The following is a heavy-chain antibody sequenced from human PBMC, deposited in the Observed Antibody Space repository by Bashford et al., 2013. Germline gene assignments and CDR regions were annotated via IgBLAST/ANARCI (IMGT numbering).Heavy chain of an antibody. J-gene: IGHJ4*02. CDR2: IYHSGST. CDR1: GGSISSSNW. Sequence: SETLSLTCTVSGGSISSSNWWSWVRQPPGKGLEWIGEIYHSGSTNYNPSLKSRVTISVDKSKNQFSLKLSSVTAADTAVYYCARSGQQLVNGFDYWGQGTLVTVSS. CDR3: ARSGQQLVNGFDY. D-gene: IGHD6-13*01. V-gene: IGHV4-4*02.